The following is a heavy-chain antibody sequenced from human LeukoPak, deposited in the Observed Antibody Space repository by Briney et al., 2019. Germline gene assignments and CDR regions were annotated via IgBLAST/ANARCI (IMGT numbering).Heavy chain of an antibody. J-gene: IGHJ4*02. CDR1: GGSFSGYY. Sequence: SETLSLTCAVYGGSFSGYYWSWIRQPPGKGLEWIGEINHSGSTNYNPSLKSRVTISVDTSKNQFSLKLSSVTAADTAVYYCARERLGFGELVFQSDYWGQGTLVTVSS. D-gene: IGHD3-10*01. CDR2: INHSGST. V-gene: IGHV4-34*01. CDR3: ARERLGFGELVFQSDY.